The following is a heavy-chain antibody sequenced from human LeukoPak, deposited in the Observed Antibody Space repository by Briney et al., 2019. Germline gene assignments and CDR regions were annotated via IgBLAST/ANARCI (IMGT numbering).Heavy chain of an antibody. J-gene: IGHJ3*02. CDR2: ISSSGSYI. CDR3: AKDIYYGSGSYYNWAFDI. V-gene: IGHV3-21*04. Sequence: GGSLRLSCAASGFTFSSYSMNWVRQAPGKGLEWVSSISSSGSYIYYADSVKGRFTISRDNAKNSLYLQMNSLRAEDTALYYCAKDIYYGSGSYYNWAFDIWGQGTMVTVSS. CDR1: GFTFSSYS. D-gene: IGHD3-10*01.